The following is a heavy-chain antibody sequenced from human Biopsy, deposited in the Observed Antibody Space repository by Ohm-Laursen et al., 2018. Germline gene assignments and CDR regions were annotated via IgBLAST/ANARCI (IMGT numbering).Heavy chain of an antibody. CDR3: ARDYDTGGYYYVS. J-gene: IGHJ5*02. D-gene: IGHD3-22*01. Sequence: PGTLSLTCIVSGGSISNNNYYWGWIRQPPGKGLEWIGSIFYRGSTHYKPSLKSRVNISVDTSKNQFSLKLNSVTAADTAVYYCARDYDTGGYYYVSWGQGTLVTVSS. CDR1: GGSISNNNYY. CDR2: IFYRGST. V-gene: IGHV4-39*01.